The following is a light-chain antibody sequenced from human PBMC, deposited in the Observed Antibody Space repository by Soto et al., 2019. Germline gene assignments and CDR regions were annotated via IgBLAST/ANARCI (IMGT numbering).Light chain of an antibody. Sequence: EILMTQSPATLSVSPGDSATLSCRASRSADTDLAWYQQKPGQAPRLLVFATSARATGVPDRFRGSRSGTDFTLTISSLQPEDSATYYCHQYYNRPPWTFGQGTKVEI. V-gene: IGKV3-15*01. CDR3: HQYYNRPPWT. CDR1: RSADTD. CDR2: ATS. J-gene: IGKJ1*01.